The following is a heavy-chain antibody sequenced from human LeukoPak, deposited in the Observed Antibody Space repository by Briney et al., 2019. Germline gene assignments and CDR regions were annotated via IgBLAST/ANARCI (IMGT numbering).Heavy chain of an antibody. V-gene: IGHV3-64*01. CDR3: ARDEGRGATPYNWFDP. CDR1: GFTFSSYA. Sequence: PGGSLRLSCAASGFTFSSYAMHWVRQAPGKGLEYVSAISSNGGSTYYANSVKGRFTISRDNSKNTLYLQMGSLRAEDMAAYYCARDEGRGATPYNWFDPWGQGTLVTVSS. J-gene: IGHJ5*02. CDR2: ISSNGGST. D-gene: IGHD1-26*01.